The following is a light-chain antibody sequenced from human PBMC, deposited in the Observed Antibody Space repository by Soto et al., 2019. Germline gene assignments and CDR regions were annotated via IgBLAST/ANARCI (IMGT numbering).Light chain of an antibody. Sequence: EIVLTQSPGTLSLSPGERATLSCRASQSVGNNNLAWYQQKPGQAPRFLIYDASSRATGIPDRFSGSGSGTDFTLTISRLEPEDFAVYYCQQYGSTPLTFAGGTKVEIK. V-gene: IGKV3-20*01. CDR3: QQYGSTPLT. CDR2: DAS. J-gene: IGKJ4*01. CDR1: QSVGNNN.